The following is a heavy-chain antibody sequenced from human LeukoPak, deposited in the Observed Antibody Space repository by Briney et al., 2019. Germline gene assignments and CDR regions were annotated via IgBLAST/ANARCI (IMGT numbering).Heavy chain of an antibody. D-gene: IGHD3-10*01. CDR3: ARVMVRENWFDP. V-gene: IGHV1-2*02. Sequence: ASVKVSCKASGYTFTSYDINWVRQATGQGLEWMGWINPNSGGTNYARKFQGRVTMTRDTSISTAYMELSRLRSDDTAVYYCARVMVRENWFDPWGQGTLVTVSS. CDR2: INPNSGGT. J-gene: IGHJ5*02. CDR1: GYTFTSYD.